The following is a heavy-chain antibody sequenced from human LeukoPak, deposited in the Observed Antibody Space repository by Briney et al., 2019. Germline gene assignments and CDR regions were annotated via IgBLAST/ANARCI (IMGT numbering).Heavy chain of an antibody. CDR3: ARVPPSYDSSGYFDGHYYYYYGMDV. V-gene: IGHV1-69*13. Sequence: ASVKVSCKASGGTFISYAISWVRQAPGQGLEWMGGIIPIFGTANYAQKFQGRVTITADESTSTAYMELSSLRSEDTAVYYCARVPPSYDSSGYFDGHYYYYYGMDVWGQGTTVTVSS. CDR1: GGTFISYA. CDR2: IIPIFGTA. J-gene: IGHJ6*02. D-gene: IGHD3-22*01.